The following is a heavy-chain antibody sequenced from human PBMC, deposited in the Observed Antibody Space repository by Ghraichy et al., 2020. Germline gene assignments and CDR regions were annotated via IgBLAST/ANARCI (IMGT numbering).Heavy chain of an antibody. Sequence: SGPTLVKPTQTLTLTCTFSGFSLSTKGLGVGWARQPPGKALEWLTLIYWDDDKRYSPSLKSRLTITKDTSKNQVVLTVINMDPMDTPTYYCALAKNYYVDTGCSYRPKYYFKSWGQGTLVTVSS. V-gene: IGHV2-5*02. J-gene: IGHJ4*02. CDR3: ALAKNYYVDTGCSYRPKYYFKS. D-gene: IGHD3-22*01. CDR1: GFSLSTKGLG. CDR2: IYWDDDK.